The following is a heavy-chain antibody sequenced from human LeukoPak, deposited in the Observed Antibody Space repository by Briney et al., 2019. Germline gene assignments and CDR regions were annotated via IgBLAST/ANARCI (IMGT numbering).Heavy chain of an antibody. CDR1: GGSISSGDYY. V-gene: IGHV4-30-4*08. Sequence: KPSETLSLTCTVSGGSISSGDYYWSWIRRPPGKGLEWIGYIYYSGSTYYNPSLKSRVTISVDTSKNQFSLKLSSVTAADTAVYYCAREDQYSSSSGDYWGQGTLVTVSS. CDR2: IYYSGST. D-gene: IGHD6-6*01. J-gene: IGHJ4*02. CDR3: AREDQYSSSSGDY.